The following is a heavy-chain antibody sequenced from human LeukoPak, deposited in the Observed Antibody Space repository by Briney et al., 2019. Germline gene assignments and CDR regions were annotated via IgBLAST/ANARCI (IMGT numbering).Heavy chain of an antibody. J-gene: IGHJ4*02. CDR1: GFTFSSYA. CDR2: ISGSGDST. Sequence: GGSLRLSCAASGFTFSSYAMTWVRQAPGKGLEWVSAISGSGDSTYYADSVKGRFTISRDNSKNTLYLQMSSLGAEDTALYYCAKDRPGGNPNYYFNYWGQGTRVTVSS. CDR3: AKDRPGGNPNYYFNY. D-gene: IGHD1-14*01. V-gene: IGHV3-23*01.